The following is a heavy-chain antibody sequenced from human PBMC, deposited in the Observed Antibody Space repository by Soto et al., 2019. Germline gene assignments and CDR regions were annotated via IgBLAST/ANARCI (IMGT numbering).Heavy chain of an antibody. J-gene: IGHJ6*02. CDR1: GFTFSSYG. CDR2: ISYDGSNK. D-gene: IGHD6-6*01. V-gene: IGHV3-30*18. CDR3: AKGLYSSSSGYYYYGMDV. Sequence: QVQLVESGGGVVQPGRSLRLSCAASGFTFSSYGMHWVRQAPGKGLEWVAVISYDGSNKYYADSVKGRFTISRDNSKNTLYLQMNSLRAEDTAVYYCAKGLYSSSSGYYYYGMDVWGQGTTVTVSS.